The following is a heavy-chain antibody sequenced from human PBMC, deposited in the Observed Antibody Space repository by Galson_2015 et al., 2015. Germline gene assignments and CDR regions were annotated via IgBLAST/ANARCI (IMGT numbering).Heavy chain of an antibody. CDR2: ISWNSGSI. V-gene: IGHV3-9*03. Sequence: SLRLSCAASGFTFDDYAMHWVRQAPGKGLEWVSGISWNSGSIGYADSVKGRFTISRDNAKNSLYLQMNSLRAEDMALYYCAKETGVDTAMVGAFDIWGQGTMVTVSS. D-gene: IGHD5-18*01. CDR1: GFTFDDYA. J-gene: IGHJ3*02. CDR3: AKETGVDTAMVGAFDI.